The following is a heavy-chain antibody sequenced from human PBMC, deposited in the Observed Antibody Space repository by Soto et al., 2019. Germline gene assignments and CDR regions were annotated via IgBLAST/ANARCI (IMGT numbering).Heavy chain of an antibody. CDR1: GFTFSIYD. D-gene: IGHD3-16*01. J-gene: IGHJ4*02. CDR3: ARGKQGGHDY. V-gene: IGHV3-13*01. Sequence: EVQLVESGGGLVQPGGSLRLSCAASGFTFSIYDMHWVRQPTGKGLEWVSVIGSAGDTYYPGSVKGRFTISRENAKNSLYLQMNSLRAGDAAVYYCARGKQGGHDYWGQGALVTVSS. CDR2: IGSAGDT.